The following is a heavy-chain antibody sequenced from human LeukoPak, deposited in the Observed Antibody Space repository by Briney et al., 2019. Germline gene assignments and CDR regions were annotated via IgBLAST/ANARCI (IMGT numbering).Heavy chain of an antibody. Sequence: GASVKVSCKASGYTFTGYYMHWVRQAPGQGLEWMGWINPNSGGTNYAQKFQGRVTMTRDTSISTAYMELSRLRSDDTAVYYCARDIRYDFWSGYPYFDYWGQGTLVTVSS. V-gene: IGHV1-2*02. CDR2: INPNSGGT. J-gene: IGHJ4*02. CDR1: GYTFTGYY. CDR3: ARDIRYDFWSGYPYFDY. D-gene: IGHD3-3*01.